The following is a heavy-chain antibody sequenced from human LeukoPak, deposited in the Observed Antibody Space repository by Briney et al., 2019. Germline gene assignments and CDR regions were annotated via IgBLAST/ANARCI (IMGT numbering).Heavy chain of an antibody. Sequence: SETLSLTCAVYGGSFSGYYWSWIRQPPGKGLEWIGEINHSGSTNYNPSLKSRVTISVDTSKNQFSLKLSSVTAADTAVYYCARLPGLVIDYWGQGTLVTVSS. CDR2: INHSGST. CDR3: ARLPGLVIDY. V-gene: IGHV4-34*01. CDR1: GGSFSGYY. D-gene: IGHD3/OR15-3a*01. J-gene: IGHJ4*02.